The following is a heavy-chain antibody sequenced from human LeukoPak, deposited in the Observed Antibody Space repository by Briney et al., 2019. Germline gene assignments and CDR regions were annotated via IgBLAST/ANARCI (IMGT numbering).Heavy chain of an antibody. V-gene: IGHV3-7*04. CDR3: ARDESRQLVRGFDY. D-gene: IGHD6-13*01. CDR2: IKQDGSEK. Sequence: PGGSLRLSCAASRFTFSNYWMSWVRQAPGKGLEWVANIKQDGSEKYYEDSVKGRFTISRDDARNSLYLQMNSLRAEDTAVYYCARDESRQLVRGFDYWGQGTLVTVSS. CDR1: RFTFSNYW. J-gene: IGHJ4*02.